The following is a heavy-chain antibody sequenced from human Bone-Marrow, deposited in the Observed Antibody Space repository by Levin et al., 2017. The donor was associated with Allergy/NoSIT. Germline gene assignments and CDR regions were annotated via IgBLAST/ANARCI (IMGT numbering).Heavy chain of an antibody. V-gene: IGHV3-7*01. J-gene: IGHJ3*02. CDR2: INADGSIY. CDR1: GFSFSTTW. CDR3: ARDPEFSAFDI. Sequence: GESLKISCIASGFSFSTTWMTWVRQDPGKGLEFVANINADGSIYNYVDSVKGRFTISRDNARNSFFLQLQSLKVEDTAVYYCARDPEFSAFDIWGQGAMVIVSS.